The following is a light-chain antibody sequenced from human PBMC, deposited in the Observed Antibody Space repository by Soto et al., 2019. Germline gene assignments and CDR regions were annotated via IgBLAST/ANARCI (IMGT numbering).Light chain of an antibody. CDR1: QSVSSD. CDR3: RKRSNWPRT. J-gene: IGKJ1*01. V-gene: IGKV3-11*01. CDR2: GAS. Sequence: EIVMTQSPATLSVSPVERATLSCRASQSVSSDLAWYHQKPGQSPRLLVYGASTRDTGIPDRFRGSGSGTDFALTISSLEPEDFAVYYCRKRSNWPRTFGQGTKVDIK.